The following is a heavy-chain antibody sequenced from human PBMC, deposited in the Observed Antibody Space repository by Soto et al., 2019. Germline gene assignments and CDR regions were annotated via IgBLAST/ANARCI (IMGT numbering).Heavy chain of an antibody. Sequence: QVQVVQSGAEVKKPGASVKVSCKASGYTFTSYGISWVRQAPGQGLEWMGWISTYNGNTNYAQKLQGRVTMTTDTSTSTAYMELRSLRSDDTAVYYCARDLYDFWSGYSAAPFVPWGQGTLVTVSS. CDR2: ISTYNGNT. D-gene: IGHD3-3*01. CDR3: ARDLYDFWSGYSAAPFVP. J-gene: IGHJ5*02. CDR1: GYTFTSYG. V-gene: IGHV1-18*01.